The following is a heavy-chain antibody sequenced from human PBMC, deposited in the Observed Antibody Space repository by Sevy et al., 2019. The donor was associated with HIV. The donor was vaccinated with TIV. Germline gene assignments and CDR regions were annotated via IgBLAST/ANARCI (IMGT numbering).Heavy chain of an antibody. D-gene: IGHD3-16*01. CDR3: TRVRSFGFEY. Sequence: ASVKVSCKVAGYNFTSYYIHWVRQAPGQGLEWMGIITPSGDTTTYSQKFQGRVTMTSDTSTSTVYMELSSLRYDDTAVYYCTRVRSFGFEYWGQGTLVTVSS. J-gene: IGHJ4*02. CDR1: GYNFTSYY. V-gene: IGHV1-46*01. CDR2: ITPSGDTT.